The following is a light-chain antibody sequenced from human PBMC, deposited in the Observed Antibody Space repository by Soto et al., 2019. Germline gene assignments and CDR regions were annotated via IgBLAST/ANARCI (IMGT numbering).Light chain of an antibody. CDR1: SSNIGSNT. Sequence: QSVLTQPPSASGTPGQRVTISCSGSSSNIGSNTVNWYQQLPGTAPKLLIYTNDQRPSGVPDRFSGSKSGTSASLAISGLKSVDGADYYCAAWDDSLKGRVFGGGTKLTVL. CDR3: AAWDDSLKGRV. J-gene: IGLJ2*01. V-gene: IGLV1-44*01. CDR2: TND.